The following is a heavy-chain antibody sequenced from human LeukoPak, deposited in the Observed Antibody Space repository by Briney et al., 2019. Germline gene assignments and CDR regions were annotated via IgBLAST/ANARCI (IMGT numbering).Heavy chain of an antibody. CDR1: GFNFTSYS. Sequence: GGSLRLSCAASGFNFTSYSMNWVRQAPGKGLEWVSYISSRITTIYYADSVKGRFTISRDNAKNSLYLQMNRLRAEDTAVYYCAPRPTVTIDYWGQGTLVTVSS. CDR3: APRPTVTIDY. CDR2: ISSRITTI. D-gene: IGHD4-17*01. J-gene: IGHJ4*02. V-gene: IGHV3-48*04.